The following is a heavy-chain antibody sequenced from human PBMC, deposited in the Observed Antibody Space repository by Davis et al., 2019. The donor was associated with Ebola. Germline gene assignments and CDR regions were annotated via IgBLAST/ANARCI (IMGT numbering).Heavy chain of an antibody. CDR3: AKGPFVAFD. CDR2: ITHSGST. D-gene: IGHD3-3*02. Sequence: SDTLSPTCDAPGGSFTGHYWSWIAQAPGKGLERIGEITHSGSTDYNPSLRGRVSISVDPSKNAFSLKMTSVTAADTAMYYCAKGPFVAFDWGQGTLVTVSS. J-gene: IGHJ4*02. CDR1: GGSFTGHY. V-gene: IGHV4-34*01.